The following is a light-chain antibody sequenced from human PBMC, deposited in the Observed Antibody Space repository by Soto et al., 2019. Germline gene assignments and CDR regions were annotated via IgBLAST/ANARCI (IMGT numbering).Light chain of an antibody. V-gene: IGKV1-5*01. Sequence: IRMTHSLATLSGCLGEGFSINGGASQTISSWLAWYQQKPGKAPKLLIYDASSLESGVPSRFSGSGSGTEFTLTISSLQPDDFATYYCQQYNSYSEAFGQGTKVDIK. J-gene: IGKJ1*01. CDR2: DAS. CDR1: QTISSW. CDR3: QQYNSYSEA.